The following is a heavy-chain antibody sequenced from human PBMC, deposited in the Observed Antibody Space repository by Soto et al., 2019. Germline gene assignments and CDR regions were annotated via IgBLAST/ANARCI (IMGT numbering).Heavy chain of an antibody. V-gene: IGHV3-23*01. J-gene: IGHJ6*02. CDR2: ISGSGGST. Sequence: PGGSLRLSCAASGFTFSSYAMSWVRQAPGKGLEWVSAISGSGGSTYYADSVKGRFTISRENAKNSLYLQMNSLRAGDTAVYYCARGGPNWDYYFYGMDVWGQGTTVTVSS. CDR3: ARGGPNWDYYFYGMDV. CDR1: GFTFSSYA. D-gene: IGHD3-16*01.